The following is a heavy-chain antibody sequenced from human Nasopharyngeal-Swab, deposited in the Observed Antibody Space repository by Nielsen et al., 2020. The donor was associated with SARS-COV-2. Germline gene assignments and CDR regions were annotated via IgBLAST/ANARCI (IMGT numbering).Heavy chain of an antibody. J-gene: IGHJ4*02. CDR1: GFTSSRYT. Sequence: GESLKISCAAFGFTSSRYTMHWVRQAPGKGLEWVAVISYDGSNKYYADSVKGRFTISRDISKNTLYLQMNSLRAEDTAVFYCASTPLDSSGYYYAFHYWGRGTLVTVSS. V-gene: IGHV3-30-3*01. CDR2: ISYDGSNK. D-gene: IGHD3-22*01. CDR3: ASTPLDSSGYYYAFHY.